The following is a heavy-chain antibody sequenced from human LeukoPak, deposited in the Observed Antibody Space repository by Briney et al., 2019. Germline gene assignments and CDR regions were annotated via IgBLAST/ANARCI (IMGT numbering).Heavy chain of an antibody. D-gene: IGHD5-18*01. Sequence: PSETLSLTCTVSGGSISSYYWSWIRQPAGKGLEWIGRIYTSGSTNYNPSLKSRVTMSVDTSKNQFSLELSSVTAADTAVYYCASEGYSYGYNWFDPWGQGTLVTVSS. CDR2: IYTSGST. CDR1: GGSISSYY. CDR3: ASEGYSYGYNWFDP. V-gene: IGHV4-4*07. J-gene: IGHJ5*02.